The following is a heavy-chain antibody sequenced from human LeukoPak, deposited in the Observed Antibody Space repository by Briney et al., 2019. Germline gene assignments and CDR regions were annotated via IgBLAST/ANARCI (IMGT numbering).Heavy chain of an antibody. CDR1: GFTFSSYA. CDR3: TKKSPYGGRDS. J-gene: IGHJ4*02. V-gene: IGHV3-23*01. CDR2: ICGSVGRT. Sequence: VGSLRLSCAVSGFTFSSYAMSCVPQAPGEGREWGSAICGSVGRTYYPDSVKGRFTISRDNSKNTLYLQMNSLRAEDTAIYYCTKKSPYGGRDSWGQGTLVTVSS. D-gene: IGHD4/OR15-4a*01.